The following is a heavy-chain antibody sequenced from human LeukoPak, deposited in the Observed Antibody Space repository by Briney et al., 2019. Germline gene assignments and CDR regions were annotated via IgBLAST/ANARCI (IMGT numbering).Heavy chain of an antibody. V-gene: IGHV1-69*06. J-gene: IGHJ4*02. CDR2: IIPIFGTA. Sequence: ASVKVSCKASGGTFSIYAISWVRQAPGQGLEWMGGIIPIFGTANYAQKFQGRVTITADKSTSTAYMELRSLRSEDTAVYYCARGYDFWSGYSHWGQGTLVTVSS. CDR1: GGTFSIYA. D-gene: IGHD3-3*01. CDR3: ARGYDFWSGYSH.